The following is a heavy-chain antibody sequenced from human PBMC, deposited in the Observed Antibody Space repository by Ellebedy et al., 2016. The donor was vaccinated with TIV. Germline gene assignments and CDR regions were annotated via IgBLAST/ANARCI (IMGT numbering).Heavy chain of an antibody. CDR3: VQIMITYGGVTRTDAFDV. J-gene: IGHJ3*01. D-gene: IGHD3-16*01. CDR2: IYWDNDD. CDR1: GFSLTATGVG. V-gene: IGHV2-5*04. Sequence: SGPTLVKPTEPLTLTCTFSGFSLTATGVGVGWVRQPPGKALDWLAIIYWDNDDRYSSSMRSRLRITKDTSRREVVLTMTNMDPVDTGTYYCVQIMITYGGVTRTDAFDVWGQGILVTVSS.